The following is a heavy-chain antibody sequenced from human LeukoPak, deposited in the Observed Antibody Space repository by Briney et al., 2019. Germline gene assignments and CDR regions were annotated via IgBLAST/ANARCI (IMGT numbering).Heavy chain of an antibody. Sequence: GGALRLSCAASGFTLSSYPMNWVRQAPGKGLEWVSTFVRGSTYYADTVQGRFTISRDSSKNTLYLQMNSLRADDTALYFCTRAAPYGTSWYGKNDYWGQGTLVAVSS. J-gene: IGHJ4*02. D-gene: IGHD6-13*01. V-gene: IGHV3-23*01. CDR1: GFTLSSYP. CDR2: FVRGST. CDR3: TRAAPYGTSWYGKNDY.